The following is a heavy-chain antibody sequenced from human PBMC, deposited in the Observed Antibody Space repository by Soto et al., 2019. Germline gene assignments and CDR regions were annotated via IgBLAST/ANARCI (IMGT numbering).Heavy chain of an antibody. Sequence: TLSLTCAVYGGSFSGYYWSWIRQPPGKGLEWIGEINHSGSTNYNPSLKSRVTISVDTSKNQFSLKLSSVTAADTAVYYCARGAAYCSGGSCYGCWFDPWGQGTLVTVSS. V-gene: IGHV4-34*01. D-gene: IGHD2-15*01. CDR2: INHSGST. CDR1: GGSFSGYY. CDR3: ARGAAYCSGGSCYGCWFDP. J-gene: IGHJ5*02.